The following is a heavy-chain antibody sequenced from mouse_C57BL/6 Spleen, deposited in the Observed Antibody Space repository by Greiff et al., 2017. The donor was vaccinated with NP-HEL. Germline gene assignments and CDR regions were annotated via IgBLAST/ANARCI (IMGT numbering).Heavy chain of an antibody. CDR2: INPYNGGT. CDR3: ARDGYDYAMDY. Sequence: VQLQQSGPVLVKPGASVKMSCKASGYTFTDYYMNWVKQSHGKSLEWIGVINPYNGGTSYNQKFKGTATLTVDKSSSTAYMELNSLTSEDSSVYYCARDGYDYAMDYWGQGTSVT. D-gene: IGHD2-2*01. J-gene: IGHJ4*01. CDR1: GYTFTDYY. V-gene: IGHV1-19*01.